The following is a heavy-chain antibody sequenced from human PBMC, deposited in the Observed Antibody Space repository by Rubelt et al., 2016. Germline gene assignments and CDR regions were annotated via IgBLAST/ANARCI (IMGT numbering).Heavy chain of an antibody. Sequence: QVQLQESGPGLVKPSQTLSLTCTVSGGSISSSSYYWGWIRQPPGKGLEWIGRIYYSGSTYYNPFLRSGVTICVATAKNRVCRKLSVLTAAETAGYYCARGGTNSGYDSRSFDYWGQGTLVTVSS. CDR1: GGSISSSSYY. D-gene: IGHD5-12*01. J-gene: IGHJ4*02. V-gene: IGHV4-39*07. CDR3: ARGGTNSGYDSRSFDY. CDR2: IYYSGST.